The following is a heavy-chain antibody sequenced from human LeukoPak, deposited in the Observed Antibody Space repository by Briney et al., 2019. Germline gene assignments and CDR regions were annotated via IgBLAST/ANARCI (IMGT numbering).Heavy chain of an antibody. D-gene: IGHD6-19*01. V-gene: IGHV3-23*01. CDR1: GFTFSNYA. CDR3: AKDHEAVAGMGSAFDY. J-gene: IGHJ4*02. Sequence: GVSLRLSCAASGFTFSNYAMSWVRQAPGKGLEWVSAISGGADSTFYADSVKGRFTISRDNSKNTLYLQMNSLRAEDTAVYYCAKDHEAVAGMGSAFDYWGQGTLVTVSS. CDR2: ISGGADST.